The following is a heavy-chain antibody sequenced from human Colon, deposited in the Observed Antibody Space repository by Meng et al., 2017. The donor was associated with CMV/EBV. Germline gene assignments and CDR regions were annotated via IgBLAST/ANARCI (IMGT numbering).Heavy chain of an antibody. CDR1: GGTFDTST. D-gene: IGHD6-13*01. V-gene: IGHV1-69*12. J-gene: IGHJ5*02. CDR3: ARGKQAGFDL. Sequence: QVQVGQVGAEVTKPGSSVKVSCKAFGGTFDTSTFNWVRQAPGQGLEWMGGIIPMFGSPSYSQKFRGRVTITADELEVNSLRSEDTAVYYCARGKQAGFDLWGQGTLVTVSS. CDR2: IIPMFGSP.